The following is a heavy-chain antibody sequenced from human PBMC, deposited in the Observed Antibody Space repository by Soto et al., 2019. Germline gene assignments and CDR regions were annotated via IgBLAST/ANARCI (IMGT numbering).Heavy chain of an antibody. CDR2: MNPNSGNT. Sequence: ASVKVSCKASGCAFTTYDINWVRQATGQGLEWMGWMNPNSGNTGYAQKFQGRVTMTRNTSISTAYMELSSLRSEDTAVYYCARGGPGSHYFDYWGQGTLVTVSS. J-gene: IGHJ4*02. CDR3: ARGGPGSHYFDY. V-gene: IGHV1-8*01. CDR1: GCAFTTYD.